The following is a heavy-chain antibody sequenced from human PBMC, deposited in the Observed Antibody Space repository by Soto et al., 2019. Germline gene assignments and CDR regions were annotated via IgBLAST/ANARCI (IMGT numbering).Heavy chain of an antibody. CDR2: IYYSGST. CDR3: ARDYSNYEGGEFSWFDP. Sequence: PSETLSLTCTVSGGSISSGGYYWSWIRQHPGKGLEWIGYIYYSGSTYYNPSLKSRVTISVDTSKNQFSLKLSSVTAADTAVYYCARDYSNYEGGEFSWFDPWGQGTLVTVSS. J-gene: IGHJ5*02. V-gene: IGHV4-31*03. D-gene: IGHD4-4*01. CDR1: GGSISSGGYY.